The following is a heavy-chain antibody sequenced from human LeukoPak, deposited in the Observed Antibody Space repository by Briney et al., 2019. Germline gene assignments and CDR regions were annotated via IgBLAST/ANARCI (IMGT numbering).Heavy chain of an antibody. CDR3: ARELTSTVTYFDY. Sequence: GGSLRLSCAASGFTFSSYNMNWVRQAPGKGLEWVSSISSSSSYIYCADSVKGRFTISRDNAKNSLYLQMNSLRAEDTAVYYCARELTSTVTYFDYWGQGTLVTVSS. D-gene: IGHD4-17*01. CDR1: GFTFSSYN. CDR2: ISSSSSYI. J-gene: IGHJ4*02. V-gene: IGHV3-21*01.